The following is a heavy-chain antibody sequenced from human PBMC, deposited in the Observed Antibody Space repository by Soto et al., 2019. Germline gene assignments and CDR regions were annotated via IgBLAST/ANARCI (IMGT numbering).Heavy chain of an antibody. CDR2: INRDGSKK. V-gene: IGHV3-7*05. J-gene: IGHJ3*02. CDR3: ARDVSPGSSSLYLDAFDI. Sequence: EVQLEESGGDVVQPGGSLRLSCAASGFTLSAYWMTWVRQAPGKGLEWVANINRDGSKKSYLDSVRGRFTISRDNVGNSLYRQMDSLRADDTALYYCARDVSPGSSSLYLDAFDIWGQGTMVTVSS. D-gene: IGHD6-13*01. CDR1: GFTLSAYW.